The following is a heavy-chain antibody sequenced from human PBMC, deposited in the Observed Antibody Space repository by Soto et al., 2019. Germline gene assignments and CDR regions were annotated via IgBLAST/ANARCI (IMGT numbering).Heavy chain of an antibody. Sequence: QVQLVQSGAEVKKPGASVKVSCKASGYTFTSYGISWVRQAPGQGLEWMGWISAYNGNTNYAQKLQGRVTMTTDTSTSTACLELRSLRSDDTAVYYCARVATMIVVVITSGVYDYWGQGTLVTVSS. CDR3: ARVATMIVVVITSGVYDY. J-gene: IGHJ4*02. CDR1: GYTFTSYG. D-gene: IGHD3-22*01. V-gene: IGHV1-18*01. CDR2: ISAYNGNT.